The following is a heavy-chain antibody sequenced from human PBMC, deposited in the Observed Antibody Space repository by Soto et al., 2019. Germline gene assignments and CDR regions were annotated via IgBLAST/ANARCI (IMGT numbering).Heavy chain of an antibody. V-gene: IGHV3-30-3*01. CDR3: ARGGRWLQGNDY. Sequence: GGSLRLSCAASGFTFSDYAMHWVRQAPGKGLEWVAVISYDGSNKYYADSVKGRFTISRDNSKNTLYLQMNSPRADDTAVYYCARGGRWLQGNDYWGQGTLVTVSS. CDR1: GFTFSDYA. J-gene: IGHJ4*02. D-gene: IGHD3-16*01. CDR2: ISYDGSNK.